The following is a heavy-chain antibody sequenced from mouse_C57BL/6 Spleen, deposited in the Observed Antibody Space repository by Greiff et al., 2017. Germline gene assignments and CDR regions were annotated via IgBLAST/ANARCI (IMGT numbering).Heavy chain of an antibody. V-gene: IGHV1-83*01. CDR1: YTFTDYYM. J-gene: IGHJ2*01. CDR2: YPGSGNTY. Sequence: VQLQQSGPELVKPGASVKMSCKASGYTFTDYYMHWVKQKPGKGLEWIGEIYPGSGNTYYNEKFKGKATLTADTSSSTAYMQLSSLTSEDSAVYFCARWGGFDYWGQGTTLTVSS. CDR3: RWGGFDY.